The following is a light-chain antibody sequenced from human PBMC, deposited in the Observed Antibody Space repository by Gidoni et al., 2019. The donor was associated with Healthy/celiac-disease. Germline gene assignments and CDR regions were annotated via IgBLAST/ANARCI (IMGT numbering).Light chain of an antibody. Sequence: DIQMTQSPSSLSASVGDRVTITCQASQDISNYLNWYQQKPGQAPKLLIYDASNLDTRVPSRFSGSGSGIDFTFTISSLQPEDIATYYCQQYDNLYTCGQGTKLEIK. J-gene: IGKJ2*01. CDR3: QQYDNLYT. CDR1: QDISNY. V-gene: IGKV1-33*01. CDR2: DAS.